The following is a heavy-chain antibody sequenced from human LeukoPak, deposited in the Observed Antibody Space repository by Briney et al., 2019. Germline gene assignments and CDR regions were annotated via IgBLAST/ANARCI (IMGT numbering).Heavy chain of an antibody. Sequence: PSETLSLTCAVYGGSFSGYYWSWIRQPPGKGLEWIGEINHSGSTNYNPSLKSRVTISVDTSKNQFFLKLCSVTAADTAVYYCAREIVVTATTRPFDYWGQGTLVTVSS. V-gene: IGHV4-34*01. CDR3: AREIVVTATTRPFDY. CDR1: GGSFSGYY. J-gene: IGHJ4*02. CDR2: INHSGST. D-gene: IGHD2-21*02.